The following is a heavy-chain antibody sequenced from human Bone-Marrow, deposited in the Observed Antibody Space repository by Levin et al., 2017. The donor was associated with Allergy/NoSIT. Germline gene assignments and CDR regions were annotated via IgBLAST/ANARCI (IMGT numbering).Heavy chain of an antibody. Sequence: RTSETLSLTCTVSGGSISSYYWSWIRQPPGKGLEWIGYIYYSGSTNYNPSLKSRVTISVDTSKNQFSLKLSSVTAADTAVYYCARVEVFYYGTDYYFDYWGQGTLVTVSS. CDR2: IYYSGST. V-gene: IGHV4-59*01. J-gene: IGHJ4*02. D-gene: IGHD3-10*01. CDR3: ARVEVFYYGTDYYFDY. CDR1: GGSISSYY.